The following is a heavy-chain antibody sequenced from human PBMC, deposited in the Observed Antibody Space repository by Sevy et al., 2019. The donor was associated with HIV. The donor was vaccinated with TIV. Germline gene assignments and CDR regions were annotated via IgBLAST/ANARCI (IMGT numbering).Heavy chain of an antibody. CDR2: FDPEDGDPEDGKT. J-gene: IGHJ4*02. D-gene: IGHD3-22*01. Sequence: ASVKVSCKVSGYTLNEFSMHWVRQAPGKGLEWMTTFDPEDGDPEDGKTIYAQKFLGRVTVTEDTSTDTAYMDLSSLRSEETAVYYCATTKDYYDSSGYPFDYWGQGTLVTVSS. CDR3: ATTKDYYDSSGYPFDY. V-gene: IGHV1-24*01. CDR1: GYTLNEFS.